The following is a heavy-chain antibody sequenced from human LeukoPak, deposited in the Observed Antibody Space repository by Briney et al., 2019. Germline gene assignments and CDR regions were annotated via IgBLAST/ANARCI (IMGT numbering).Heavy chain of an antibody. CDR1: GFTFSNYY. CDR3: ERDRYCSGGSRFEFLDEDYYYGTDV. V-gene: IGHV3-11*06. D-gene: IGHD2-15*01. CDR2: ISSSSSYT. J-gene: IGHJ6*04. Sequence: GGSLRLSCAASGFTFSNYYMSWIRQAPGKGLEWVSYISSSSSYTNYADSVRGRFTISRDNAKNSLYLQINSLRDEDTAVYYCERDRYCSGGSRFEFLDEDYYYGTDVWGKGTTVTVSS.